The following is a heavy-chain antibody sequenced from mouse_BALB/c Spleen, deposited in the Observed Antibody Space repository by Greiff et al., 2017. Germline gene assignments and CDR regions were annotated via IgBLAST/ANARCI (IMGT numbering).Heavy chain of an antibody. V-gene: IGHV5-4*02. Sequence: EVMLVESGGGLVKPGGSLKLSCAASGFTFSDYYMYWVRQTPEKRLEWVATISDGGSYTYYPDSVKGRFTISRDNAKNNLYLQMSSLKSEDTAMYYCARGEDYGSSYDAMDYWGQGTSVTVSS. CDR1: GFTFSDYY. CDR3: ARGEDYGSSYDAMDY. D-gene: IGHD1-1*01. CDR2: ISDGGSYT. J-gene: IGHJ4*01.